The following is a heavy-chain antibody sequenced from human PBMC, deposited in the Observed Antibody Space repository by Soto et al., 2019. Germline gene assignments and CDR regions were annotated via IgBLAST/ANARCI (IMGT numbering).Heavy chain of an antibody. V-gene: IGHV3-48*03. CDR1: GLTFSSFE. D-gene: IGHD6-6*01. J-gene: IGHJ4*02. Sequence: XGSLRLSCVGSGLTFSSFEVNWVRQTPGKGLEWLSYIGRSGETIYYADSVKGRFTISRDNAKSSLFLQMNGLRDEDTGIYYCARDSRGGAARRPTFYYWGRGTLVTVSS. CDR3: ARDSRGGAARRPTFYY. CDR2: IGRSGETI.